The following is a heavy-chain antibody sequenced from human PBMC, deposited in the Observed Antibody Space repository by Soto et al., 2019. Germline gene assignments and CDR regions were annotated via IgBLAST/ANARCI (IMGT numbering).Heavy chain of an antibody. V-gene: IGHV4-39*01. Sequence: QLQLQESGPGLVKPSATLALTCPVSGGSFSSSSYYWGWIRQHPGTGREWVGRIYYSGSTYYNPSHKSRVTISVDTTKNQFSLKLSSVTAADTAVYYCARRGGYDDFDYWGQGTLVTVSS. CDR2: IYYSGST. D-gene: IGHD5-12*01. CDR3: ARRGGYDDFDY. CDR1: GGSFSSSSYY. J-gene: IGHJ4*02.